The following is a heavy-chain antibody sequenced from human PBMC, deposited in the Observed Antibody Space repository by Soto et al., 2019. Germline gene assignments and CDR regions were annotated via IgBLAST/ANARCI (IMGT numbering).Heavy chain of an antibody. CDR3: ARRKGDYYDSSGYHYYFDY. D-gene: IGHD3-22*01. CDR1: GYTFTDYY. V-gene: IGHV1-2*02. CDR2: INPNSGGT. Sequence: GASVKVSCKASGYTFTDYYVHWVRQAPGQGLEWMGWINPNSGGTKSAQKFQGRVTMTRDTSISTAYMELNRLRSDDTAVYYCARRKGDYYDSSGYHYYFDYWGQGTLVTVSS. J-gene: IGHJ4*02.